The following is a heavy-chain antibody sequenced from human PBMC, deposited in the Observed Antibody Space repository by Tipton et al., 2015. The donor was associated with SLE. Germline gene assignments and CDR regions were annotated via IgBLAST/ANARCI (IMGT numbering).Heavy chain of an antibody. V-gene: IGHV4-59*01. CDR1: GGSISSYY. Sequence: TLSLTCTVSGGSISSYYWSWIRQPPGKGLEWIGYIYYSGTTNYNPSLKSRVPISLETSKNQFSLNLTSVTAADTAVYYCAREGRHGYSYGAFDYWGQGTLVTVSS. J-gene: IGHJ4*02. CDR3: AREGRHGYSYGAFDY. CDR2: IYYSGTT. D-gene: IGHD5-24*01.